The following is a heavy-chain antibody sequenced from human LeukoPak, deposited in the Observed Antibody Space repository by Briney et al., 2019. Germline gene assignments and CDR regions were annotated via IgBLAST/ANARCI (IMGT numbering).Heavy chain of an antibody. CDR1: GSSISSYY. J-gene: IGHJ5*02. CDR3: AGGYSSSWSSFAP. V-gene: IGHV4-4*07. D-gene: IGHD6-13*01. Sequence: SETLSLTCTATGSSISSYYWSWIRQPAGKGLEWIGRIYTSGSTNYNPSLKSRVTMSVDTSKNQFSLTLSSVTAADTAVYYCAGGYSSSWSSFAPWGQGTLVTVSS. CDR2: IYTSGST.